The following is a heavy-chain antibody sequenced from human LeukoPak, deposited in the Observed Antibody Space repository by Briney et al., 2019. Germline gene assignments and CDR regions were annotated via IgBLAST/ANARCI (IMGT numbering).Heavy chain of an antibody. CDR1: GYTFTGYY. CDR3: AKDLGSGNYLPSDY. V-gene: IGHV1-2*02. J-gene: IGHJ4*02. CDR2: INPDSGGT. D-gene: IGHD1-26*01. Sequence: GASVKVPCRASGYTFTGYYMHWVRQAPGQGLEWMGWINPDSGGTNYAQKFQGRVTMTRDTSIRTAYMELSSLRSDDTAVYYCAKDLGSGNYLPSDYWGQGTLVTVSS.